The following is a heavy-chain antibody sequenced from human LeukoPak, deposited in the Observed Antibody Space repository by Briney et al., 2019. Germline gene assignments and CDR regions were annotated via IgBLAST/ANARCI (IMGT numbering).Heavy chain of an antibody. D-gene: IGHD3-9*01. CDR2: IHREGTTT. CDR1: GFTFSAYW. Sequence: GGPLRLSCAASGFTFSAYWMHWVRHVPGKGLVWVSRIHREGTTTIYAASVKGRFTISRDNGKNTLYLHMNSLRADDTAVYYCARDSDWLLFDYWGQGTLVTVSS. V-gene: IGHV3-74*01. J-gene: IGHJ4*02. CDR3: ARDSDWLLFDY.